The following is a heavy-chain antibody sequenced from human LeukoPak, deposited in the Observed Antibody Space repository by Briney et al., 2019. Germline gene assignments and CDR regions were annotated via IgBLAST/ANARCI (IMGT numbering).Heavy chain of an antibody. CDR2: ISAYNGNT. CDR1: GYTFTSYG. V-gene: IGHV1-18*01. Sequence: ASVKVSCKASGYTFTSYGISWVRQAPGQGLEWMGWISAYNGNTNYAQKLQGRVTMTTDTSTSTAYMELRSLRSDDTAVYYCARAPPAYYYDSSGSNYFDYWGQGTLVTVSS. D-gene: IGHD3-22*01. J-gene: IGHJ4*02. CDR3: ARAPPAYYYDSSGSNYFDY.